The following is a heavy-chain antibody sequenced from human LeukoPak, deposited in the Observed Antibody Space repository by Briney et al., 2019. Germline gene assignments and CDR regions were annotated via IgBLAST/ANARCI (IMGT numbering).Heavy chain of an antibody. V-gene: IGHV3-48*03. Sequence: PGGSLRLSCVASGFTFSSYEMNWVRQAPGKGLEWISFISGSDGTIYYADSVKGRFTISRDNPKNSLFLQMNSLRVEDTAVYLCARKLPGTVYFDYWGQGTLVTVSS. CDR3: ARKLPGTVYFDY. D-gene: IGHD1-1*01. J-gene: IGHJ4*02. CDR2: ISGSDGTI. CDR1: GFTFSSYE.